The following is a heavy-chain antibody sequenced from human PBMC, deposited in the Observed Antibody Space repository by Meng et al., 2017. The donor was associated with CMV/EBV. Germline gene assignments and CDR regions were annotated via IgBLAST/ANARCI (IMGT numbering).Heavy chain of an antibody. CDR3: ARSPPVILTGYHTPDWFDP. V-gene: IGHV4-39*07. D-gene: IGHD3-9*01. Sequence: GSLRLSCTVSGGSISSSSYYWGWIRQPPGKGLEWIGSIYYSGSTYYNPSLRSRVTISVDTSKNQFSLKLSSVTAADTAVYYCARSPPVILTGYHTPDWFDPWGQGTLVTVS. CDR1: GGSISSSSYY. CDR2: IYYSGST. J-gene: IGHJ5*02.